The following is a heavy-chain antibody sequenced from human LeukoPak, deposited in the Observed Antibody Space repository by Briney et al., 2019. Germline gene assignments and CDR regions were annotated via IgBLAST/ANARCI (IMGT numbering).Heavy chain of an antibody. CDR2: INNDGSGA. V-gene: IGHV3-74*01. CDR3: TSDTVYTALRIDY. D-gene: IGHD5-18*01. CDR1: GFTFSRHW. J-gene: IGHJ4*02. Sequence: PGGSLRLSCAASGFTFSRHWMHWVRQAPGKGLVWVSRINNDGSGANYADSVKGRFTISRDNAKNTLYLQMNSLRAEDTAVYYCTSDTVYTALRIDYWGQGTLVTVSS.